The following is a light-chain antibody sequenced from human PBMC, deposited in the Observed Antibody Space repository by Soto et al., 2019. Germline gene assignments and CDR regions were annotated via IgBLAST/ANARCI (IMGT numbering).Light chain of an antibody. CDR2: VAS. CDR1: QDISSW. V-gene: IGKV1D-12*01. CDR3: QQTNSFPYT. Sequence: IQMTQSPSSVSASVGDRVTITCRASQDISSWLAWYQQKPGKAPKLLISVASSLQTGVPSRFTGGGSGTDFTLTISSLQPEDFATYYCQQTNSFPYTFGQGTKLEFK. J-gene: IGKJ2*01.